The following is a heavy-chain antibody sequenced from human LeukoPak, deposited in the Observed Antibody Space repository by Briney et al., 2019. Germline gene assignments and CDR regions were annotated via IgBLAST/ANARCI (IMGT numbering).Heavy chain of an antibody. D-gene: IGHD3-16*02. Sequence: ASVKVSCKASGYTFTGYYMHWVRQAPGQGLEWMGWINPNSGGTNYAQKFQGRVTMTRDTSISTAYMELSRLRSDDTAVYYCARVTSDYVWGTYRYWGQGTLVTVSS. V-gene: IGHV1-2*02. CDR1: GYTFTGYY. J-gene: IGHJ4*02. CDR2: INPNSGGT. CDR3: ARVTSDYVWGTYRY.